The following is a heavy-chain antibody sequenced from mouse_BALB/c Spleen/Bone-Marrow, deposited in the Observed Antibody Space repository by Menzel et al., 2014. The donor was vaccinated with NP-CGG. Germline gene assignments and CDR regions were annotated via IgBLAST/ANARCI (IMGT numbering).Heavy chain of an antibody. J-gene: IGHJ2*01. CDR1: GYAFSIYW. Sequence: QVQLQQSGAELVRPGSSVKISCKAPGYAFSIYWMNWVKQRPGQGLEWIGQIYPGDDDTDYNGKFKGKATLTADRSSSTAYMQLNSLTSEDSAVYFCARGGISIDYWGQGTTLSLSS. V-gene: IGHV1-80*01. CDR3: ARGGISIDY. CDR2: IYPGDDDT.